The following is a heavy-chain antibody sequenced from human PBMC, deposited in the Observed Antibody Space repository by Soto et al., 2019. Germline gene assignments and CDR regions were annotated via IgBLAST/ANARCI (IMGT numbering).Heavy chain of an antibody. V-gene: IGHV4-39*01. CDR2: IYYSGST. D-gene: IGHD6-13*01. Sequence: PSETLSLTCTVSGGSISSSSYYWGWIRQPPVKGLGWIGSIYYSGSTYYNPSLKSRVTISVDTSKNQFSLKLSSVTAADTAVYYCARSYSSSWYYFDYWGQGTLVTVSS. CDR3: ARSYSSSWYYFDY. J-gene: IGHJ4*02. CDR1: GGSISSSSYY.